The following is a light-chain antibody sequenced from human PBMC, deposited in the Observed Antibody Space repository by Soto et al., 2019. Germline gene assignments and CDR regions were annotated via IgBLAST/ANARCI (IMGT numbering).Light chain of an antibody. Sequence: QSALTQPASVSGSPGQSITISCTGTSSDVGSSNLVSWYQQHPGKAPKLMIYEGSKRPSGVSNRFSGSKSGNTASLTISGLQAEDDADYYCCSYAGSSTHAVFGGGTQLTVL. CDR2: EGS. J-gene: IGLJ7*01. CDR3: CSYAGSSTHAV. CDR1: SSDVGSSNL. V-gene: IGLV2-23*01.